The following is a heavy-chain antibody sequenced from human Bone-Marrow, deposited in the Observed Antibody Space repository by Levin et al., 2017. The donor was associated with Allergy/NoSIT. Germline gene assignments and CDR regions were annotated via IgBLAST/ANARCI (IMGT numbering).Heavy chain of an antibody. J-gene: IGHJ6*03. V-gene: IGHV4-34*01. CDR1: GGSFRGSY. D-gene: IGHD3-3*01. CDR2: INHSGST. CDR3: ATRTRYYYYYYMDV. Sequence: SQTLSLTCAVYGGSFRGSYWSWIRQPPGKGLEWIGEINHSGSTNYNPSLKSRVTISVDTSKNQFSLKLSSVTAADTAVYYCATRTRYYYYYYMDVWGKGTTVTVSS.